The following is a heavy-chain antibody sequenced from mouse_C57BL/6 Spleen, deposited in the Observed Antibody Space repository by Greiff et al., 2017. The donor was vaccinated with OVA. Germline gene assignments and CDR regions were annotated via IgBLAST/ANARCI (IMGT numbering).Heavy chain of an antibody. CDR3: ARGPCTVWHFEV. CDR1: GYSITSGYY. J-gene: IGHJ1*03. V-gene: IGHV3-6*01. CDR2: ISYDGSN. Sequence: EVKLVESGPGLVKPSQSLSLTCSVTGYSITSGYYWNWIRQFPGNKLEWMGYISYDGSNNYNPSLKNRISITRDTSKNQFFLKLNSVTTEDTATYSCARGPCTVWHFEVWGTGTTVTVSS. D-gene: IGHD1-1*01.